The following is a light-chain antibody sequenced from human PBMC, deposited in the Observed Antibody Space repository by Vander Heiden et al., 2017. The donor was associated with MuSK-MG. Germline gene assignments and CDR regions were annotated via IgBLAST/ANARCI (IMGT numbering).Light chain of an antibody. J-gene: IGKJ1*01. Sequence: EIVLTQSLATLSLSPGERATLSCRASQSVTTYLAWYQQKPGQAPRLLIYDASTRATGIPARFSGSRSGTDFTLTISSLEPEDFAVYYCQQRSSWPWTFGLGTKV. CDR1: QSVTTY. V-gene: IGKV3-11*01. CDR2: DAS. CDR3: QQRSSWPWT.